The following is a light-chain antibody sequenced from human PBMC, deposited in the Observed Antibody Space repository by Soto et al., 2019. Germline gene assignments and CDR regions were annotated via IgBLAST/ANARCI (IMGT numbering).Light chain of an antibody. Sequence: EIVMTQSPATLSVSSGEGITLSCRASQSVKNHLAWYQHKPGQSPRLLIYDASTRATGVPARFSAGGSGTEFTLVISSLQSEDAAVYYCQEYNAWPPGTFGQGTKVDIK. CDR1: QSVKNH. V-gene: IGKV3D-15*01. CDR3: QEYNAWPPGT. J-gene: IGKJ1*01. CDR2: DAS.